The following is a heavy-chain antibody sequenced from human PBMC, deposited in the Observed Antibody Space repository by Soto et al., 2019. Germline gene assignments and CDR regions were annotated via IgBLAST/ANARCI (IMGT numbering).Heavy chain of an antibody. CDR1: GGSFSGYY. Sequence: QVQLQQWGAGLLKPSETLSLTCAVYGGSFSGYYWSWIRQPPGKGLEWIGEINHSGSTNYNPSLKRRVTISVDTSKNQFSLKLSSVTAADTAVYYCARGPSSMWANWFDPCGQGTLVTVSS. CDR2: INHSGST. CDR3: ARGPSSMWANWFDP. V-gene: IGHV4-34*01. J-gene: IGHJ5*02. D-gene: IGHD1-26*01.